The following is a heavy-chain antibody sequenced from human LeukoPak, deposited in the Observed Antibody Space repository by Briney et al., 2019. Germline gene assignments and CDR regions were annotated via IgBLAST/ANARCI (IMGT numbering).Heavy chain of an antibody. CDR2: IYYSGST. V-gene: IGHV4-59*12. D-gene: IGHD3-22*01. CDR3: ASHDSSGYYSVY. CDR1: GDSISSYC. Sequence: SETLSLTCTVSGDSISSYCWSWTRQPPGKGLEWIGYIYYSGSTNYNPSLKSRVTISVDTSKNQFSLKLSSVTAADTAVYYCASHDSSGYYSVYWGQGTLVTVSS. J-gene: IGHJ4*02.